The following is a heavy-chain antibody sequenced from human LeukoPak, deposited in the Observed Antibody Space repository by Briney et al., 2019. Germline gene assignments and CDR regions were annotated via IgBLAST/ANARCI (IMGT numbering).Heavy chain of an antibody. CDR1: GGSISSNNYY. CDR3: ARRPTGQPLDY. V-gene: IGHV4-39*01. CDR2: MYYSGST. Sequence: SETLSLTCTVSGGSISSNNYYWGWIRQPPGKGLEWIGGMYYSGSTYYNPSLKSRVTISVDTSKNQFSLNLSSVTAADTAVYYCARRPTGQPLDYWGQGTLVTVSS. D-gene: IGHD3-10*01. J-gene: IGHJ4*02.